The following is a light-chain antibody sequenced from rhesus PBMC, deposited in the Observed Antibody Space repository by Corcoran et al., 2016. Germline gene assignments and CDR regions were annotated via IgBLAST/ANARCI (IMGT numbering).Light chain of an antibody. CDR2: KAA. J-gene: IGKJ2*01. CDR3: LQYSSSLYS. V-gene: IGKV1-22*01. Sequence: DIQMTQSPSSLSASVGDTVTITCRASQSISSCLDWYQQKPGKAPKLLIYKAANLQSGVPSRFSGSGSGTDVTLTISSLQPEDFATYYCLQYSSSLYSFGQGTKVEIK. CDR1: QSISSC.